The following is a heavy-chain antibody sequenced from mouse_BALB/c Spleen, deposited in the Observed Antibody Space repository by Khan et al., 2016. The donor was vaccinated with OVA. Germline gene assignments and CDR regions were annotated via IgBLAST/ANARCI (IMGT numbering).Heavy chain of an antibody. CDR2: IWSGGST. CDR3: ARTYFSYGNYGDYYTMDY. CDR1: GFSLTSYY. J-gene: IGHJ4*01. D-gene: IGHD2-1*01. V-gene: IGHV2-2*02. Sequence: QVRLQQSGPGLVQPSQSLSITCTVSGFSLTSYYVPWVRQSPGKGLEWLGVIWSGGSTDNNSAFISRLTISKDNSKSQVFFKMNSLQANDTVKYYCARTYFSYGNYGDYYTMDYWGQGTSVTVSS.